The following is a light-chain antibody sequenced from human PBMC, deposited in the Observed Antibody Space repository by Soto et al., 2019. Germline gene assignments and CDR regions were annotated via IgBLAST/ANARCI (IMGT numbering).Light chain of an antibody. CDR2: NNI. J-gene: IGLJ1*01. CDR1: SSNIGAGYD. CDR3: QSHDSSLSGYV. V-gene: IGLV1-40*01. Sequence: QSVLTQPPSVSVAPGQRVTISCTGSSSNIGAGYDVHWYQQLPGTAPTLIIYNNIYRPPGVPDRVSGSKSGTSASLAIAGLQAEDEAYYYCQSHDSSLSGYVFGTGTKLTVL.